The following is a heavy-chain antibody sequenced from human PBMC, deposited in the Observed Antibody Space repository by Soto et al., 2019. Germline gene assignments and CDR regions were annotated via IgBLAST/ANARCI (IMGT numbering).Heavy chain of an antibody. J-gene: IGHJ5*02. Sequence: GSLRLSCAAARFALSDSRIHWARQASGKGLEWVGRIRSKADSYATAYAASVRGRFTISRDDSKNTAYLQMNSLKTEDTAVYYCTSQYCGGDCSRVDPWGQGTLVTVSS. CDR3: TSQYCGGDCSRVDP. D-gene: IGHD2-21*02. CDR2: IRSKADSYAT. CDR1: RFALSDSR. V-gene: IGHV3-73*01.